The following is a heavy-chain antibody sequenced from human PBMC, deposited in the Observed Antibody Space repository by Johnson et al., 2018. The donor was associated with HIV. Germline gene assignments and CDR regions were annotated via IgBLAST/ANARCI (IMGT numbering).Heavy chain of an antibody. V-gene: IGHV3-33*06. Sequence: QVQLVESGGGVVQPGRSLRLSCAASGFTFSTYGMHWVRQAPGKGLEWVAVMWYDGSNKYYADSVKGRFTISRDNSKNTLYLQMNSLRAEDTAVYYCAKDLVIVVVITPGAFDIWGQGTMVTVSS. CDR2: MWYDGSNK. CDR3: AKDLVIVVVITPGAFDI. J-gene: IGHJ3*02. D-gene: IGHD3-22*01. CDR1: GFTFSTYG.